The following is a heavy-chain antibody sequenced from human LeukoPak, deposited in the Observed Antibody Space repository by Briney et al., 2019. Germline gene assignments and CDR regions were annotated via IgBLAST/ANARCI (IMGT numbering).Heavy chain of an antibody. CDR3: ARDQGYYYDSSGYFD. CDR1: GYTFTGYY. Sequence: ASVKVSCKASGYTFTGYYMHWVRQAPGQGLEWMGWINPNSGGTNYALKFQGRVTMTRDTSISTAYMELSRLRSDDTAVYYCARDQGYYYDSSGYFDWGQGTLVTVSS. D-gene: IGHD3-22*01. V-gene: IGHV1-2*02. CDR2: INPNSGGT. J-gene: IGHJ4*02.